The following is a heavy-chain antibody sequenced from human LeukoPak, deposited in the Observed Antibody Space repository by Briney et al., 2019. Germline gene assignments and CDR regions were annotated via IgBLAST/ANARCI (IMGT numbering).Heavy chain of an antibody. V-gene: IGHV4-34*01. CDR3: ARGPTANY. CDR1: GGSFSVYY. J-gene: IGHJ4*02. Sequence: SETLSLTCAVYGGSFSVYYWSWIRQPPGKGLEWIGEINHSGSTNYNPSLKSRVTISVDTSKNQFSLKLSSVTAADTAVYYCARGPTANYWGQGTLVTVSS. CDR2: INHSGST.